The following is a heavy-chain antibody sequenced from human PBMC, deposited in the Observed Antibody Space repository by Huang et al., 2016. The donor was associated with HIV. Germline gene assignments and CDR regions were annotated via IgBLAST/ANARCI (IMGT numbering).Heavy chain of an antibody. V-gene: IGHV4-30-4*08. CDR2: IYYSGSS. J-gene: IGHJ4*02. CDR3: ARAPATHSVFFY. CDR1: GDSVRSGGYY. D-gene: IGHD3-3*01. Sequence: QVQLQESGPGLVKPSQTLSLTCAVSGDSVRSGGYYWTGIRPSPAKGLEGIGYIYYSGSSDYNPSLKSRVSISIDAFKNRVSLKLKSVTVADTAVYYCARAPATHSVFFYWGQGTLVTVSA.